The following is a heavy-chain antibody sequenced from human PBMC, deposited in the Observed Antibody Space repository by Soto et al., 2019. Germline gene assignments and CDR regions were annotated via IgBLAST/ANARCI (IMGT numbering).Heavy chain of an antibody. J-gene: IGHJ4*02. D-gene: IGHD2-2*01. V-gene: IGHV5-51*01. CDR1: GYSFTSYW. CDR3: TRLDCSSTSCIKGGY. CDR2: IYPGDSDT. Sequence: GESLKISCKVSGYSFTSYWIGWVRQMPGKGLEWMGIIYPGDSDTRYSPSFQGQVTISRDDSKNTAYLQMNSLKTEDTAVYYCTRLDCSSTSCIKGGYWGQGTLVTVSS.